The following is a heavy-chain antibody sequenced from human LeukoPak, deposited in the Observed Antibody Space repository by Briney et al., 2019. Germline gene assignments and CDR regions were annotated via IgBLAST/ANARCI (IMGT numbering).Heavy chain of an antibody. Sequence: GGSLRLSCAASGFTFSSYSMNWVRQAPGKGLEWVSSISSSSSYIYYADSVKGRFTISRDNAKNSLYLQMNSLRAEDTAVYYCARDRLYYDSSGSFDYWGQGTLVTVSS. J-gene: IGHJ4*02. CDR3: ARDRLYYDSSGSFDY. CDR1: GFTFSSYS. D-gene: IGHD3-22*01. CDR2: ISSSSSYI. V-gene: IGHV3-21*01.